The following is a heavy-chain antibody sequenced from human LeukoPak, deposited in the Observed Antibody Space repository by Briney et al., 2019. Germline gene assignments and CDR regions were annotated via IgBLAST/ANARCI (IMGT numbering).Heavy chain of an antibody. V-gene: IGHV1-24*01. CDR3: ATDFDYGDLYYYGMDV. J-gene: IGHJ6*02. Sequence: ASVKVFCKVSGYTLNELSMHWVRQAPGKGLEWMGGFDPEDGETIYAQKFQGRVTMTEDTSTDTAYMELSSLRSEDTAVYYCATDFDYGDLYYYGMDVWGQGTTVTVSS. CDR2: FDPEDGET. CDR1: GYTLNELS. D-gene: IGHD4-17*01.